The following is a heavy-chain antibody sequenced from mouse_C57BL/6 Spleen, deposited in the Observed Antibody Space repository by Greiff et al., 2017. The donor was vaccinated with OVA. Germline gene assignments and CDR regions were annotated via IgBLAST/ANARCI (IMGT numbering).Heavy chain of an antibody. Sequence: VHLVESGPGLVQPSQSLSITCTVSGFSLTSYGVHWVRQSPGKGLEWLGVIWRGGSTDYNAAFMSRLSITKDNSKSQVFFKMNSLQADDTAIYYCAKTVVATDYAMDYWGQGTSVTVSS. CDR2: IWRGGST. CDR3: AKTVVATDYAMDY. V-gene: IGHV2-5*01. J-gene: IGHJ4*01. D-gene: IGHD1-1*01. CDR1: GFSLTSYG.